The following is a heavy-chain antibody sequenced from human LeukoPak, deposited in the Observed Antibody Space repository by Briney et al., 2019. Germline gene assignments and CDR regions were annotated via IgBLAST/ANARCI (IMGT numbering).Heavy chain of an antibody. CDR1: GYTFTSYG. J-gene: IGHJ6*01. CDR3: ARILDDYVWGSYRPSYYYYGMDV. V-gene: IGHV1-18*01. D-gene: IGHD3-16*02. CDR2: ISAYNGNT. Sequence: ASVKVSCKASGYTFTSYGISWVRQAPGQGLEWMGWISAYNGNTDYAQKLQGRVTMTTDTSTSTAYMELRSLRSDDTAVYYCARILDDYVWGSYRPSYYYYGMDVWGQGTTVTVSS.